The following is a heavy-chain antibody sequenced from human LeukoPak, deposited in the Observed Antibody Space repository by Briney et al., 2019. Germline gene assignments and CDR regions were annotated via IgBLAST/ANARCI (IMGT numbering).Heavy chain of an antibody. J-gene: IGHJ6*02. Sequence: PSETLSLTCAVYGGSFSGYYWSWIRQPPGKGLEWIGEINHSGSTNYNPSLKSRVTIPVDTSKNQFSLKLSSVTAADTAVYYCAGGGYSYGPMDVWGQGTTVTVSS. V-gene: IGHV4-34*01. CDR2: INHSGST. CDR1: GGSFSGYY. D-gene: IGHD5-18*01. CDR3: AGGGYSYGPMDV.